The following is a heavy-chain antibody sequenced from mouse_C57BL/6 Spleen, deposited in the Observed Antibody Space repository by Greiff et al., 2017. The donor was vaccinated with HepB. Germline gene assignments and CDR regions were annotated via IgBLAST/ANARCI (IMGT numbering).Heavy chain of an antibody. Sequence: QVQLQQPGAELVMPGASVKLSCKASGYTFTSYWMHWVKQRPGQGLEWIGEIDPSDSYTNYNQKFKGKSTLTVDKSSSTAYMQLSSLTSEDSAVYYCARSGWLLRKAMDYWGQGTSVTVSS. CDR1: GYTFTSYW. J-gene: IGHJ4*01. CDR3: ARSGWLLRKAMDY. CDR2: IDPSDSYT. D-gene: IGHD2-3*01. V-gene: IGHV1-69*01.